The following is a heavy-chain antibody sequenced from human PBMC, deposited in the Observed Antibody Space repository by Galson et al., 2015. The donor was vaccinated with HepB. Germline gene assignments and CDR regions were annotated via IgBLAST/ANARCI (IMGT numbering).Heavy chain of an antibody. Sequence: SLRLSCAASGFTFSNYDMNWVRQAPGKGLEWFSSISDNGGSTYKADSVKGRFTISRDNSKNTLYLQMNSLSAEDTAVYYCARAGPYYYAYYFDYWGQGTLVTVSS. CDR3: ARAGPYYYAYYFDY. CDR1: GFTFSNYD. J-gene: IGHJ4*02. D-gene: IGHD3-10*01. CDR2: ISDNGGST. V-gene: IGHV3-23*01.